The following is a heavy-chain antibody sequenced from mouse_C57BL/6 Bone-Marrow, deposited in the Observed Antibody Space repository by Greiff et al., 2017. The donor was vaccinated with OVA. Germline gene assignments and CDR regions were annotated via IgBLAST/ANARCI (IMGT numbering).Heavy chain of an antibody. V-gene: IGHV1-9*01. CDR3: AIWLRRGNAY. J-gene: IGHJ3*01. CDR2: ILPGSGST. CDR1: GYTFTGYW. D-gene: IGHD2-2*01. Sequence: VHLVESGAELMKPGASVKLSCKATGYTFTGYWIEWVKQRPGHGLEWIGEILPGSGSTKYNEKVKGKATFTADTSSNTAYMQLSSLTTEDSAIYYCAIWLRRGNAYWGQGTLVTVSA.